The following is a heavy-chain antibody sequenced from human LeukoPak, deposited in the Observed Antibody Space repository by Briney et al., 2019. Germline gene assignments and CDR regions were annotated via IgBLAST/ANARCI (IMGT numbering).Heavy chain of an antibody. V-gene: IGHV6-1*01. D-gene: IGHD6-19*01. CDR2: TYYRSKWYN. CDR3: ARDLTPSIAVAFDC. J-gene: IGHJ4*02. Sequence: SQTLSLTCAISGDTVSSNSAAWNWIRQSPSRGLEWLGRTYYRSKWYNDYAVSMKSRITINPDTSKNKFSLQLNSVTPEDTAVYYCARDLTPSIAVAFDCWGQGTLVTVSS. CDR1: GDTVSSNSAA.